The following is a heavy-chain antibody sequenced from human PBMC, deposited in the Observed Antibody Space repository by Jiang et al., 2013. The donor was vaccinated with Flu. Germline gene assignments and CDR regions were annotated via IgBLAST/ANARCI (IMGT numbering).Heavy chain of an antibody. Sequence: GAEVKKPGESLKISCKGSGYSFTGYWIGWVRQMPGKGLEWMGIIYPGDSDTRYSPSFQGQVTISADKSISTAYLQWSSLKASDTAMYYCARHSSTLYSSSWHYYYYYGMDVWGQGTTVTVSS. V-gene: IGHV5-51*01. J-gene: IGHJ6*02. D-gene: IGHD6-13*01. CDR1: GYSFTGYW. CDR3: ARHSSTLYSSSWHYYYYYGMDV. CDR2: IYPGDSDT.